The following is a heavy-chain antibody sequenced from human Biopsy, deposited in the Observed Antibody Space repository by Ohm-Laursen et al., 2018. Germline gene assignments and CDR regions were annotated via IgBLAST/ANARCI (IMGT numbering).Heavy chain of an antibody. Sequence: ATVKISCNASGYTFTAYGISWVRQAPGQGLEWMGWISTYNDDTNIAQKFQGRVSMTTDTSTRTAYMELRSLRSGDTAIYFCARDPGYDFWSGSDPFDIWGQGTLVTVS. CDR2: ISTYNDDT. V-gene: IGHV1-18*04. CDR1: GYTFTAYG. CDR3: ARDPGYDFWSGSDPFDI. J-gene: IGHJ3*02. D-gene: IGHD3-3*01.